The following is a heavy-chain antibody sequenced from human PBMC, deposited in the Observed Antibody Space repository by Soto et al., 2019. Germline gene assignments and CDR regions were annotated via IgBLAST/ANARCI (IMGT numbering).Heavy chain of an antibody. CDR3: ARVETGIGGDFFDL. D-gene: IGHD5-18*01. CDR2: ISSGVSYI. J-gene: IGHJ4*02. V-gene: IGHV3-21*01. Sequence: EVQLVESGGGLVKPGGSLRLSCAASGFSFRTYSMNWVRQAPGRGLEWVASISSGVSYIYYADSVKGRFTISRDNAKNSLFLQMNSLRAEDTAVYYCARVETGIGGDFFDLWGQGALVTVSS. CDR1: GFSFRTYS.